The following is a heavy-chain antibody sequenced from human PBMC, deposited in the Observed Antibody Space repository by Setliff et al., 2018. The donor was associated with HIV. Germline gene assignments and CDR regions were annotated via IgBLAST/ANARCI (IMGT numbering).Heavy chain of an antibody. J-gene: IGHJ4*02. CDR1: GPSINIHY. CDR3: AKGAGFYGDYTFDH. V-gene: IGHV4-59*11. Sequence: KTSETLSLTCTVSGPSINIHYWSWIRQSPGKAFEWIGDIYSTGSTNYNPSLQSRVTISMVASRNQFSLKGTSVNAADTAVYYCAKGAGFYGDYTFDHWGQGRQVTVSS. D-gene: IGHD4-17*01. CDR2: IYSTGST.